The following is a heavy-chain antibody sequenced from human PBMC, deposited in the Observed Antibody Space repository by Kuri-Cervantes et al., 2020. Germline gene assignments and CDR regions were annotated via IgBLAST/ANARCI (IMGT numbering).Heavy chain of an antibody. V-gene: IGHV4-34*01. CDR2: IYYSGST. D-gene: IGHD3-22*01. J-gene: IGHJ4*02. CDR3: ASSYYYDSSGYPYNFDY. CDR1: GGSLSGYY. Sequence: GSLRLSCAVYGGSLSGYYWSWLRQPPGKGLEWIGSIYYSGSTYYNPSLKSRATISVDTSKNQFSLKLSSVTAADTAVYYCASSYYYDSSGYPYNFDYWGQGTLVTVSS.